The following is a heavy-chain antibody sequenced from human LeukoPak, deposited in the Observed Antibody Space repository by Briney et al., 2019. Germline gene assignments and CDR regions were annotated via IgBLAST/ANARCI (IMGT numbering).Heavy chain of an antibody. Sequence: ASVKVSCKASGYTFTSYGISWVRQAPGQGLEWMGWISAYNGNTNYAQKLQGRVTMTTDTSTSTAYMELRSLRSDDTAVYYCARDVLWFGELPSAYWGQGTLVTVSS. CDR3: ARDVLWFGELPSAY. CDR1: GYTFTSYG. CDR2: ISAYNGNT. D-gene: IGHD3-10*01. J-gene: IGHJ4*02. V-gene: IGHV1-18*01.